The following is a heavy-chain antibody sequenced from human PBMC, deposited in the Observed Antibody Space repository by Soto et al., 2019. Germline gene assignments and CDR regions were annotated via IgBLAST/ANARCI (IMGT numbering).Heavy chain of an antibody. CDR3: ARYQNSGYDLFAFDI. Sequence: SETLSLTCAVYGGSFSGYYWSWIRQPPGKGLEWIGEINNSGSNNYNPSLKSRVTISVDTSKNQFSLKLSYVTAADTAVYYCARYQNSGYDLFAFDIWGQGTMVTVSS. J-gene: IGHJ3*02. CDR2: INNSGSN. D-gene: IGHD5-12*01. CDR1: GGSFSGYY. V-gene: IGHV4-34*01.